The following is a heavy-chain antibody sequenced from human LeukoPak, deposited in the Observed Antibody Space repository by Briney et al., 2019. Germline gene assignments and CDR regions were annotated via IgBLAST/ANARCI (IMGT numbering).Heavy chain of an antibody. CDR1: GGTFSSYA. V-gene: IGHV1-69*05. J-gene: IGHJ4*02. Sequence: SVKVSCKASGGTFSSYAISWARQAPGQGLEWMGGIIPIFGTANYAQKFQGRVTMTRDTSTSTVYMELSSLRSEDTAVYYCALKGPPSGSWGPYYFDYWGQGTLVTVSS. D-gene: IGHD6-13*01. CDR2: IIPIFGTA. CDR3: ALKGPPSGSWGPYYFDY.